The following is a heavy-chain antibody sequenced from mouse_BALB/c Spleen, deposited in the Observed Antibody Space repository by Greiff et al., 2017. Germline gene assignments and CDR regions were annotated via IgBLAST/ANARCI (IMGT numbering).Heavy chain of an antibody. V-gene: IGHV5-6-5*01. CDR1: GFTFSSYA. J-gene: IGHJ3*01. CDR3: ARRGTAHLAY. D-gene: IGHD3-1*01. CDR2: ISSGGST. Sequence: EVKLVESGGGLVKPGGSLKLSCAASGFTFSSYALSWVRQTPEKRLEWVASISSGGSTYYPDSVKGRFTISRDNARNILYLQMSSLRSEDTAMYYCARRGTAHLAYWGQGTLVTVSA.